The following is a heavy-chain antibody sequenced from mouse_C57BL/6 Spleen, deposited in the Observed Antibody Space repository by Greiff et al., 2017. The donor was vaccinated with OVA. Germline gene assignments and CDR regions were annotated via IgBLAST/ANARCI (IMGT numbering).Heavy chain of an antibody. CDR1: GYAFTNYL. CDR2: INPGSGGT. J-gene: IGHJ2*01. V-gene: IGHV1-54*01. CDR3: ARGLDYDEGFDY. D-gene: IGHD2-4*01. Sequence: VKLMESGAELVRPGTSVKVSCKASGYAFTNYLIEWVKQRPGQGLEWIGVINPGSGGTNYNEKFKGKATLTADKSSSTAYMQLSSLTSEDSAVYFCARGLDYDEGFDYWGQGTTLTVSS.